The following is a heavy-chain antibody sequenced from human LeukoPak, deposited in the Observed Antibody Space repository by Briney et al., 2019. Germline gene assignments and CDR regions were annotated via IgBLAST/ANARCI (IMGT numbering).Heavy chain of an antibody. CDR1: GYTLTELS. CDR3: ATDPRGSYLRRFDY. V-gene: IGHV1-24*01. J-gene: IGHJ4*02. D-gene: IGHD1-26*01. CDR2: FDPEDGET. Sequence: ASVKVSCRVSGYTLTELSMHWVRQAPGKGLEWMGGFDPEDGETIYAQKFQGRVTMTEDTSTDTAYMELSSLRSEDTAVYYCATDPRGSYLRRFDYWGQGTLVTVSS.